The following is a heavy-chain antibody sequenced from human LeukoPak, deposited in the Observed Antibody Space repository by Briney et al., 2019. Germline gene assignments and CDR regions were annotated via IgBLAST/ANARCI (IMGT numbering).Heavy chain of an antibody. J-gene: IGHJ5*02. Sequence: GGSLRLSCAASGFTFSSYWMHWVCQAPGKGLVWVSRINSDGSSTSYADSVKSRFTISRDNAKNTLYLQMNSLRAEDTAVYYCARGLDIVVVVAANRFDWFDPWGQGTLVTVSS. CDR2: INSDGSST. D-gene: IGHD2-15*01. CDR1: GFTFSSYW. V-gene: IGHV3-74*01. CDR3: ARGLDIVVVVAANRFDWFDP.